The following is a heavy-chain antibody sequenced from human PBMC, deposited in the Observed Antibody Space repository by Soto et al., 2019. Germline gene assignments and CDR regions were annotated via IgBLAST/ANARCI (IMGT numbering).Heavy chain of an antibody. CDR1: GGSFSGYY. CDR3: ARGRTYYYGSVSRSGSDY. V-gene: IGHV4-34*01. J-gene: IGHJ4*02. Sequence: QVQLQQWGAGLLKPSETLSLTCAVYGGSFSGYYWSWIRQPPGKGLEWIGEINHSGSTNYNPSLKSRVTISVDTSKHQFSLKLSSVTAADTAVYYCARGRTYYYGSVSRSGSDYWGQGTLVTVSS. CDR2: INHSGST. D-gene: IGHD3-10*01.